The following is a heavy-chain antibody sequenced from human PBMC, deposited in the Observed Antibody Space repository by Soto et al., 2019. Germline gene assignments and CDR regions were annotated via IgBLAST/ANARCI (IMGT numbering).Heavy chain of an antibody. Sequence: SETLSLTCTVSGDSINSNTYYWGWIRQPPGKGLEWIGSVYYSWTTYYNPSLESRVTFSIDTSNSQFSLRLSSVTAADTAVYFCARAGNYDVLSGRMYYLDSWGQGTPVTVSS. V-gene: IGHV4-39*07. J-gene: IGHJ4*02. D-gene: IGHD3-3*01. CDR1: GDSINSNTYY. CDR3: ARAGNYDVLSGRMYYLDS. CDR2: VYYSWTT.